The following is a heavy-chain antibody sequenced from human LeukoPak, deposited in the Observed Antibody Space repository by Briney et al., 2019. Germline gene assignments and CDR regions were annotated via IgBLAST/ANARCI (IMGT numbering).Heavy chain of an antibody. CDR3: ARLLRQGYCSGGSCSNDPNWFDP. CDR2: INPSGGST. J-gene: IGHJ5*02. D-gene: IGHD2-15*01. Sequence: ASVKVSCKASGYTFTSYYMHWVRQAPGQGLEWMGIINPSGGSTSYAQKFQGRVTMTRDTSTSTVYMELSSLRSEDTAVYYCARLLRQGYCSGGSCSNDPNWFDPWGQGTLVTVSS. CDR1: GYTFTSYY. V-gene: IGHV1-46*01.